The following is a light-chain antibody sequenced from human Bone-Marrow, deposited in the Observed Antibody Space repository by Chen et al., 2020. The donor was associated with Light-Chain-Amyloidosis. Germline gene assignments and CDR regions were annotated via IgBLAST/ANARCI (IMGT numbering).Light chain of an antibody. CDR2: AVS. Sequence: QSALTQPASVSGSPGQPITISCTGTSGDVRNYNYVSWYQQHPGKAPKVMIYAVSNRPSGVSNRFSGTKSGNTASLTISGLQAEDEADYYCSSFTSSSSYVFGPGTKVTVL. V-gene: IGLV2-14*01. CDR3: SSFTSSSSYV. CDR1: SGDVRNYNY. J-gene: IGLJ1*01.